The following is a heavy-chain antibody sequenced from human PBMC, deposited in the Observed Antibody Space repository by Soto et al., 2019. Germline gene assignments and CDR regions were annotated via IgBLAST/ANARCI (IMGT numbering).Heavy chain of an antibody. D-gene: IGHD3-3*01. CDR2: IIPIFGTA. CDR1: GDTFSSDG. CDR3: ARALLEWSSLHPRDYYYYGMDV. Sequence: GPSGKVCWKAAGDTFSSDGGSWVRQAPEQGLEWMGGIIPIFGTANYAQKFQGRVTITADESTSTAYMELSSLRSEDTAVYYCARALLEWSSLHPRDYYYYGMDVWGQGTTVTVSS. J-gene: IGHJ6*02. V-gene: IGHV1-69*01.